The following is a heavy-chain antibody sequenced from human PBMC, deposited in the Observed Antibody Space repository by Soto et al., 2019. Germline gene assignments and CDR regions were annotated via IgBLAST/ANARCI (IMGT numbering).Heavy chain of an antibody. CDR1: GFTFNNYW. J-gene: IGHJ4*02. V-gene: IGHV3-74*01. CDR2: INSDGGST. CDR3: AKSPIAAAGTADY. D-gene: IGHD6-13*01. Sequence: PGGSLRLSCAASGFTFNNYWMHWVRQVPGKGLVWVSRINSDGGSTNYADSVKGRFTISRDNAKNTLYLQMNSLRAEDTAVYYCAKSPIAAAGTADYWGQGALVTVSS.